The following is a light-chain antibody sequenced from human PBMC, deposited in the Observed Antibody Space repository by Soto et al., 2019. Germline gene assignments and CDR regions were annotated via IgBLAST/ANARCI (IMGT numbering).Light chain of an antibody. J-gene: IGKJ1*01. CDR2: GAS. CDR3: QQYGSSPRT. CDR1: QSVSSNY. V-gene: IGKV3-20*01. Sequence: EIVLTQSPGTLSLSPGERATLSCRASQSVSSNYLAWYQQKPGQAPRLLLLGASNRASGIPDRFSGSGSGTHFTLTISRLEPEDFAVYYCQQYGSSPRTFGQGTKVEIK.